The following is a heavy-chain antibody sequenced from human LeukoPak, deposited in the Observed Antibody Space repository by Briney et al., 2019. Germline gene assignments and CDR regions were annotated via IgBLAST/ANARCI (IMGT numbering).Heavy chain of an antibody. CDR3: ARGPYSYDSSGAFDI. CDR2: IYYSGST. D-gene: IGHD3-22*01. CDR1: GGSISTYF. V-gene: IGHV4-59*08. J-gene: IGHJ3*02. Sequence: SETLSLTCTVSGGSISTYFWSWIRQPPGKGLEWIGYIYYSGSTNYNPSLKSRVTISVDTSKNQFSLKLSSVTAADTAVYFCARGPYSYDSSGAFDIRGQGTMVTVSS.